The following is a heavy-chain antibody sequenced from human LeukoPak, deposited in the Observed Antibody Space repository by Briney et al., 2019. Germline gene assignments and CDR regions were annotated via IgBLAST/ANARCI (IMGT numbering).Heavy chain of an antibody. CDR2: ISGSGGST. D-gene: IGHD3-22*01. V-gene: IGHV3-23*01. J-gene: IGHJ4*02. CDR1: GFTFSSYA. CDR3: AKERVARTYYYDSSGYYGVDY. Sequence: PGGSLRLSCAASGFTFSSYAMSWVRQAPGKGPEWVSAISGSGGSTYYADSVKGRFTISRDNSKNTLYLQMNSLRAEDTAVYYCAKERVARTYYYDSSGYYGVDYWGQGTLVTVSS.